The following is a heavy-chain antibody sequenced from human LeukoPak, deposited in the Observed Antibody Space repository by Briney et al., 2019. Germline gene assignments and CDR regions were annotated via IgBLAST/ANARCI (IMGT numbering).Heavy chain of an antibody. V-gene: IGHV3-11*01. J-gene: IGHJ4*02. D-gene: IGHD6-19*01. CDR3: ARQRSSYYFDS. CDR2: ISPSGITT. CDR1: GFTFSDHY. Sequence: AGGSLRLSCAVSGFTFSDHYVSWVRQAPGKGRDWLSYISPSGITTKYADSVKGRFTVSRDNAKNSVFLQLNNLRVEDTAVYFCARQRSSYYFDSWGQGTLVTVSS.